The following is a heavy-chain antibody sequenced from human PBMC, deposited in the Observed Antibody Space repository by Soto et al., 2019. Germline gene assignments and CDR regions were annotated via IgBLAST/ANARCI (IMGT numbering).Heavy chain of an antibody. Sequence: QVQLVQSGAEVKKPGASVKVSCKASGYTFTSYAMHWLRQAPGQRLEWMGWINAGNGNTKYSQKFQGRVTITRDTSASRAYMELSSLRSEYTAVYFCARSIVVVTAADYWGQGTLVTVSS. CDR2: INAGNGNT. J-gene: IGHJ4*02. CDR1: GYTFTSYA. V-gene: IGHV1-3*01. CDR3: ARSIVVVTAADY. D-gene: IGHD2-21*02.